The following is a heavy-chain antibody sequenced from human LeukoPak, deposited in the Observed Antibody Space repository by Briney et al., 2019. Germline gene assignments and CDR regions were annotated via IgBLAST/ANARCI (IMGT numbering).Heavy chain of an antibody. CDR2: INPNSGGT. D-gene: IGHD3-22*01. Sequence: ASVKVSCKASGYTLTGDFMHWVRQAPGQGLEWMGWINPNSGGTYCAQKIQGRVTMTRDTSISTAYMELSRLTSDETAVYYCARAYYYTMDYWGQGTLVTVSS. V-gene: IGHV1-2*02. CDR3: ARAYYYTMDY. CDR1: GYTLTGDF. J-gene: IGHJ4*02.